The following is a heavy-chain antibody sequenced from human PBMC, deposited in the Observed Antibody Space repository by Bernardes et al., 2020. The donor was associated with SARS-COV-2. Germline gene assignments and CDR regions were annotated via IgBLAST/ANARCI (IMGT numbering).Heavy chain of an antibody. CDR1: GYTFTGYY. Sequence: ASVKVSCKASGYTFTGYYMHWVRQAPGQGLEWMGWNNPNSGGTNYAQKFQGWVTMTRDTSICTAYMELSRLRSDDTAVYYCARDFHWYCGGDCHYGMDVWGHGTTVTVSS. D-gene: IGHD2-21*02. J-gene: IGHJ6*01. V-gene: IGHV1-2*04. CDR2: NNPNSGGT. CDR3: ARDFHWYCGGDCHYGMDV.